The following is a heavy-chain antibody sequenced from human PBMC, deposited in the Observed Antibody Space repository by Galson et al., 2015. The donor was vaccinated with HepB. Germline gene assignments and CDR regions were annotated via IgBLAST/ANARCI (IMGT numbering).Heavy chain of an antibody. V-gene: IGHV4-4*02. D-gene: IGHD3-3*01. Sequence: TLSLTCAVSGGSISSSNWWGWVRQPPGKGLGWIGEIYHSGSTNYNPSLKSRVTISVDKSKNQFSLKLSSVTAADTAVYYCAITTRSVGIFGVVIREFDYWGQGTLVTVSS. CDR1: GGSISSSNW. CDR3: AITTRSVGIFGVVIREFDY. CDR2: IYHSGST. J-gene: IGHJ4*02.